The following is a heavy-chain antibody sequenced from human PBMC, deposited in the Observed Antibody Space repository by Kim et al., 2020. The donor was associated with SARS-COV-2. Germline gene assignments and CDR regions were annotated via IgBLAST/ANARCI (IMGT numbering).Heavy chain of an antibody. CDR2: ITKNSTTI. V-gene: IGHV3-48*02. J-gene: IGHJ3*02. CDR1: GFTFSAYD. Sequence: GGSLRLFCATSGFTFSAYDMNWVRQAPGKGLEWLSFITKNSTTIYYADSVEGRFTISRDNAKNSLFLQMNSLRDEDTALYYCVRDRMGGAFDMWGQGTMV. D-gene: IGHD3-16*01. CDR3: VRDRMGGAFDM.